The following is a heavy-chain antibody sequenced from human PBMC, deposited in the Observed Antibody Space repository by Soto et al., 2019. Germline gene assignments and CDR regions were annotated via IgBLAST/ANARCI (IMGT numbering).Heavy chain of an antibody. Sequence: SGPTLVNPTQTLTLTCTFSGFSLSTSGVGVGWIRQPPGKALEWLALIYWDDDKRYSPSLKSRLTITKDTSKNQVVLTMTNMDPVDTATYYCAHLPPSNGDTDYYYYMDVWGKGTTVTVSS. V-gene: IGHV2-5*02. CDR1: GFSLSTSGVG. D-gene: IGHD4-17*01. CDR3: AHLPPSNGDTDYYYYMDV. CDR2: IYWDDDK. J-gene: IGHJ6*03.